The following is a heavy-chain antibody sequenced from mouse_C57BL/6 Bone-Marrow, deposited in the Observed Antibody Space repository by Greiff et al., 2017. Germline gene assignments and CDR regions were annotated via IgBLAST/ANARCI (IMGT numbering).Heavy chain of an antibody. Sequence: EVQLQESGAELVRPGASVKLSCTASGFNIKDDYMHWVKQRPEQGLEWIGWIDPENGDTEYASKFQGKATITADTSSNTAYLQFSSLTSEDTAVYYSTTAFLWLRRYYAMDYWGQGASVTVSS. CDR1: GFNIKDDY. J-gene: IGHJ4*01. CDR3: TTAFLWLRRYYAMDY. V-gene: IGHV14-4*01. D-gene: IGHD2-2*01. CDR2: IDPENGDT.